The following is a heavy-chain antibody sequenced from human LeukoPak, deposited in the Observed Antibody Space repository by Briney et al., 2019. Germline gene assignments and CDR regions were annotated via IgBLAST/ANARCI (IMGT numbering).Heavy chain of an antibody. Sequence: QPGGSLRLSCAASGFTFSGYCMHRVRQAPGKGLVWVSRINSDGSSTSYADSVKGRFTISRDNAKNTLYLQMNSLRAEDTAVYYCAREAVAGYWYFDLWGRGTLVTVSS. CDR1: GFTFSGYC. J-gene: IGHJ2*01. D-gene: IGHD6-19*01. CDR3: AREAVAGYWYFDL. V-gene: IGHV3-74*01. CDR2: INSDGSST.